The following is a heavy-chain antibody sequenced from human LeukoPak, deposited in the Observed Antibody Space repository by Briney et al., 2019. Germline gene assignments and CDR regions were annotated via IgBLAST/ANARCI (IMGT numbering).Heavy chain of an antibody. D-gene: IGHD6-25*01. J-gene: IGHJ4*02. CDR2: VSAYNGNT. V-gene: IGHV1-18*01. CDR3: GGHDGGSGWPWLGIDY. CDR1: GYTFTSYG. Sequence: ASVKVSCKASGYTFTSYGISWVRQAPGQGLEWMGWVSAYNGNTNYAQKFQGRVTMTTDTPTSTVYMELRSLRSDDTAVYYCGGHDGGSGWPWLGIDYWGQGTLVTVSS.